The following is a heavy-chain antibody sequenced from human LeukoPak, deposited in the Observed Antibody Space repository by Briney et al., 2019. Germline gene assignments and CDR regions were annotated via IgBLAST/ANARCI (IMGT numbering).Heavy chain of an antibody. D-gene: IGHD3-22*01. CDR2: INHNGNVN. J-gene: IGHJ4*02. Sequence: GGSLRLSCAASGFTFSSYWMNWARQAPGKGLEWVASINHNGNVNYYVDSVKGRFTISRDNAKNSLYLQMSNLRAEDTAVYFCARDYYDSSGYYYSDYWGQGTLVTVSS. CDR1: GFTFSSYW. V-gene: IGHV3-7*03. CDR3: ARDYYDSSGYYYSDY.